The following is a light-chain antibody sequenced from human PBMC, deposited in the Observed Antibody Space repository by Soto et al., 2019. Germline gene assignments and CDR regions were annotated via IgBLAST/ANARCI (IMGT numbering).Light chain of an antibody. Sequence: DIQMTQSPSSLSASVGDRVTISCRGSQGISSWLAWYQQKPGRAPTLLISKASSLESGVPSRFSGSGSGTEFTLTITSLQPDDFATYYCQHYNSYSGTFGQGTKVDIK. CDR2: KAS. CDR3: QHYNSYSGT. V-gene: IGKV1-5*03. CDR1: QGISSW. J-gene: IGKJ1*01.